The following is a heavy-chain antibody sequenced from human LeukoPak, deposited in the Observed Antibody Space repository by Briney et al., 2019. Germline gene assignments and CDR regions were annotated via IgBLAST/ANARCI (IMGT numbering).Heavy chain of an antibody. V-gene: IGHV3-48*03. J-gene: IGHJ3*02. Sequence: PGGSLRLACAASGFTFSSYEMNWVRQAPGKGRGWVSYISSSGSTIYYADSVKGRFTISRDNAKNSLYLQMNSLRAEDTAVYYCAREFTYYYDSSGSGAFDIWGQGTMVTVSS. D-gene: IGHD3-22*01. CDR2: ISSSGSTI. CDR1: GFTFSSYE. CDR3: AREFTYYYDSSGSGAFDI.